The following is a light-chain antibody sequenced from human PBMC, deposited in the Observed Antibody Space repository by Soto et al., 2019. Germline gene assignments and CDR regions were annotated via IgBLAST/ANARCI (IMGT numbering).Light chain of an antibody. CDR2: GAS. CDR3: QQYGSSPLFT. CDR1: QSVASN. V-gene: IGKV3-15*01. Sequence: EIVMTQSPASLSVSPGDGATLSCLASQSVASNVAWYQQKPGQGPRLLIHGASTRAAGVPARFSGSGSGTDFTLTISSLQSEDFAVYYCQQYGSSPLFTFGPGTKVDIK. J-gene: IGKJ3*01.